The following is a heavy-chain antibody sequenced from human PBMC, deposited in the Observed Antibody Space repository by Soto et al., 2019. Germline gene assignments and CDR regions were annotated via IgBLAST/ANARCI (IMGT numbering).Heavy chain of an antibody. CDR2: IYSGGST. CDR3: VGHAWFDP. V-gene: IGHV3-66*01. J-gene: IGHJ5*02. CDR1: GFSVSSNY. D-gene: IGHD3-10*01. Sequence: PGGSLRLSCAASGFSVSSNYMSWVRQAPGKGLEWVSVIYSGGSTYYADSVKGRFTISRDNSKNTLYLQMNSLRVEDTAVYYCVGHAWFDPWGQGTLVTVSS.